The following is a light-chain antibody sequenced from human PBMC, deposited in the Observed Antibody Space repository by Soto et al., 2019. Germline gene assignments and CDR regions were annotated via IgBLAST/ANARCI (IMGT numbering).Light chain of an antibody. V-gene: IGKV1-27*01. CDR2: AAS. CDR3: QKYNSVPWT. J-gene: IGKJ1*01. Sequence: EIQMTQSPSSLSASVGDRVTITCRASQDISNYLGWYQQKSGKVPKLLIYAASTLQSGVPSRFSGSGSGTDFTLTISSLQPEDVATYYCQKYNSVPWTFGQGTKVEIK. CDR1: QDISNY.